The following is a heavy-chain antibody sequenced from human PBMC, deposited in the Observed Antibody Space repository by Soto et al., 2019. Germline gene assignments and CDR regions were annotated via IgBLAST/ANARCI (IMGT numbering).Heavy chain of an antibody. Sequence: ASVKVSCKASDYTFTSYGISWVRQAPGQGLEWMGWISADNGNTNYAQKLQGRVTMTTDTSTSTAYMELRSLTSDDTAVYYCARASSRYCSRSSCYGDYWGQGTLVTVSS. CDR3: ARASSRYCSRSSCYGDY. CDR2: ISADNGNT. CDR1: DYTFTSYG. J-gene: IGHJ4*02. V-gene: IGHV1-18*01. D-gene: IGHD2-2*01.